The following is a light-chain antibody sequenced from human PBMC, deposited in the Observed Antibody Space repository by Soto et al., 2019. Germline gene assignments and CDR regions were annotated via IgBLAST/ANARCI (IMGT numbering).Light chain of an antibody. J-gene: IGLJ3*02. CDR2: EVT. CDR3: SSFASSNNWV. Sequence: QSALTQPPSASGSPGQSVTISCTGTSSDVGAYNYVSWYQQHAGKAPKLVIYEVTKRPSGVPDRFSGSKSANTASLTVSGLQAEDEADYYCSSFASSNNWVFGGGTKRTVL. V-gene: IGLV2-8*01. CDR1: SSDVGAYNY.